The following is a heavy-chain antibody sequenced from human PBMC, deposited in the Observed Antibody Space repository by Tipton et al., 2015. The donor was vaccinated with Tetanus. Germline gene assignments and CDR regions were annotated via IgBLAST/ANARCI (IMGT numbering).Heavy chain of an antibody. J-gene: IGHJ6*02. CDR3: ASGTGRDDYGGRYFGMDV. Sequence: SLRLSCATSGFMFSNYEMNWVRQAPGKGLEWVSYIGRSGSSIKYADSVNGRFTISRDNAKSSLYLPMKSLRAEDAGVYYCASGTGRDDYGGRYFGMDVWGQGTTVTVSS. D-gene: IGHD2-21*01. CDR1: GFMFSNYE. V-gene: IGHV3-48*03. CDR2: IGRSGSSI.